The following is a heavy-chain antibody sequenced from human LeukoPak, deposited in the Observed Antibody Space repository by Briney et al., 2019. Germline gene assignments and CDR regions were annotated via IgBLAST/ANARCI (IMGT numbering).Heavy chain of an antibody. J-gene: IGHJ6*03. V-gene: IGHV1-69*13. Sequence: SVKVSCKASGGTFSSYAISWVRQAPGQGLGWMGGIIPIFGTANYAQKFQGRVTITADESTSTAYMELSSLRSEDTAVYYCARAGVVPAALYYYYYMDVWGKGTTVTVSS. CDR2: IIPIFGTA. CDR1: GGTFSSYA. CDR3: ARAGVVPAALYYYYYMDV. D-gene: IGHD2-2*01.